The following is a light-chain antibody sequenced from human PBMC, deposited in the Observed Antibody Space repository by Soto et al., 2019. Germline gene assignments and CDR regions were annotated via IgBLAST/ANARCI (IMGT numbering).Light chain of an antibody. CDR3: GTWHSSLSAEGV. V-gene: IGLV1-51*02. Sequence: QSALTQPPSVSAAPGQKVTISCSGSSSNIGNNYVSWYQQLPGTAPKLLIYEDNKRPSGIPDRFSGSKSDTSATLGITGLQTGDEADYYCGTWHSSLSAEGVFGGGTKLTVL. CDR2: EDN. CDR1: SSNIGNNY. J-gene: IGLJ3*02.